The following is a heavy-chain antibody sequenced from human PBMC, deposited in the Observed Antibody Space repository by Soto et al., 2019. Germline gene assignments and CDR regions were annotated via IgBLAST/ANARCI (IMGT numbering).Heavy chain of an antibody. CDR1: GDSISSLY. J-gene: IGHJ4*02. CDR2: IYYSGSI. D-gene: IGHD6-19*01. V-gene: IGHV4-59*01. CDR3: AMSLWDTSGWQTDY. Sequence: QVQLQESGPGLVKPSETLSLTCTVSGDSISSLYWSWIRQPPGKGLEWIGYIYYSGSINYNPSLNSRVSISVDPSKNQFSLRLSSVTAADTAVYYCAMSLWDTSGWQTDYWGQGTLVTVSS.